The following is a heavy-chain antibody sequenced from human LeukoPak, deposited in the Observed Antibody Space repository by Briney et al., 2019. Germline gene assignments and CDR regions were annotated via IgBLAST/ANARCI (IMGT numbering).Heavy chain of an antibody. D-gene: IGHD5-24*01. Sequence: GGSLRLSCAASGFTFSKYAMTWVRQAPGKGLEWISAIYGSGANTYYADSVKGRFTLSRDNSKNTVYLQMNSLRVEDTAVYYCAKDLGEMATHPGDYWGQGTLVTVSS. CDR1: GFTFSKYA. CDR2: IYGSGANT. V-gene: IGHV3-23*01. J-gene: IGHJ4*02. CDR3: AKDLGEMATHPGDY.